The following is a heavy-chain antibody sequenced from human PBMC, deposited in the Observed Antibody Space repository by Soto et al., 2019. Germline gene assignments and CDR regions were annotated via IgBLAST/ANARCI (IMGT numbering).Heavy chain of an antibody. J-gene: IGHJ6*03. CDR3: ATLYCSSTSCPTLSYMDV. D-gene: IGHD2-2*01. V-gene: IGHV3-23*01. Sequence: GGSLRLSCAASGFTFSSYAMNWVRQPPGRGLEWVSAIVGSGGSTYYADSVKGRFTVSRDNSKNTLYLQMNSLRAEDTAVYYCATLYCSSTSCPTLSYMDVWGKGTTVTVSS. CDR2: IVGSGGST. CDR1: GFTFSSYA.